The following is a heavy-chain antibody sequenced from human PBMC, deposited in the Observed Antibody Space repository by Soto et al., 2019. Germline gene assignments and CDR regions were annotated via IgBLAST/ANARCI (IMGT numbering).Heavy chain of an antibody. V-gene: IGHV3-30*18. Sequence: ESGGGVVRPGRSLRLSCAASGFNFNNYAMHWVRQAPGKGLEWAAVVSFDGTNTYYADSVKGRFTISRDSSNNTVSLQMNGLTSEDTAAYYCAKAGWGGDYYYGLDVWGQGTTVTVSS. J-gene: IGHJ6*02. D-gene: IGHD2-21*01. CDR3: AKAGWGGDYYYGLDV. CDR1: GFNFNNYA. CDR2: VSFDGTNT.